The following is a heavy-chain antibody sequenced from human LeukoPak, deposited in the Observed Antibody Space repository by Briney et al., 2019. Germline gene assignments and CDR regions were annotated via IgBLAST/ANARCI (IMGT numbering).Heavy chain of an antibody. J-gene: IGHJ4*02. CDR2: IYYSGSA. CDR3: ARDRAHYYDSSGYYL. V-gene: IGHV4-59*01. D-gene: IGHD3-22*01. Sequence: AETLSLTCTVSGVSISSYYWSWIRQPPGKGLEWIGYIYYSGSANYNPSLKSRVTISVDTSTNKFSLKLSSVTAADTAVYYCARDRAHYYDSSGYYLWGQGTLVTVSS. CDR1: GVSISSYY.